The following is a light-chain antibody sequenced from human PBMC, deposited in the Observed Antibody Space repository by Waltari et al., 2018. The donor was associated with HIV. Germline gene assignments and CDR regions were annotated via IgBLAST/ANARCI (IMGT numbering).Light chain of an antibody. J-gene: IGLJ2*01. CDR1: SSDVGGYNY. CDR3: SSYTSSSTPYVV. CDR2: EVS. Sequence: QSALTQPASVSGSPGQSITISCTGTSSDVGGYNYVSWYQQHPGKAPKLMIYEVSNRPSGVSNRSSGSRPGTTASLTISGLQAEDEADYYFSSYTSSSTPYVVFGGGTKLTVL. V-gene: IGLV2-14*01.